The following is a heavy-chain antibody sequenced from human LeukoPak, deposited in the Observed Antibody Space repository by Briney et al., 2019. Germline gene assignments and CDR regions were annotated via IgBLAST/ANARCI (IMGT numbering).Heavy chain of an antibody. J-gene: IGHJ4*02. Sequence: PSETLSLTCAVYGGSFSGYYWSWIRQPPGKGLEWIGEINHSGSTNYNPSLKSRVTISVDTSKNQFSLKLSSVTAADTAVYYCARSPGGSGYYSGYYWGQGTLVTVSS. D-gene: IGHD3-22*01. CDR1: GGSFSGYY. CDR2: INHSGST. V-gene: IGHV4-34*01. CDR3: ARSPGGSGYYSGYY.